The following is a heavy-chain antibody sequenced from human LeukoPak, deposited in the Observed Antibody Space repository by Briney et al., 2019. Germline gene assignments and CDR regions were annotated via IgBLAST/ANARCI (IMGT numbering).Heavy chain of an antibody. J-gene: IGHJ1*01. CDR1: GYTFTSYG. Sequence: GASVKVSCKASGYTFTSYGISWVRQAPGQGLEWMGWISAYNGNTNYAQKLQGRVTMTTDTSTSTAYMELRSLRSDDTAVYYCARVDGYDSSGYYLGLQHWGQGTLVTVSS. D-gene: IGHD3-22*01. CDR2: ISAYNGNT. CDR3: ARVDGYDSSGYYLGLQH. V-gene: IGHV1-18*01.